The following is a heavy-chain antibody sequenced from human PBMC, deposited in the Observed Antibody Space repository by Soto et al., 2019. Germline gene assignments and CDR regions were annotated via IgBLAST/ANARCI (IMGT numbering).Heavy chain of an antibody. CDR3: ARDPDVWSGYRWFDP. V-gene: IGHV1-18*01. Sequence: QVQLVQSGAEVKKPGASVKVSCKASGYTFTSYGISWVRQAPGQGLEWMGWISAYNGNTNYAQKLQGRVTMTTDTSTSTDYMELRSLRSDDTAVYYCARDPDVWSGYRWFDPWGQGTLVTVSS. CDR1: GYTFTSYG. D-gene: IGHD3-3*01. CDR2: ISAYNGNT. J-gene: IGHJ5*02.